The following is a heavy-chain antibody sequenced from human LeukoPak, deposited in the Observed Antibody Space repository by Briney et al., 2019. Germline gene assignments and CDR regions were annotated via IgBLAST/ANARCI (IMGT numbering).Heavy chain of an antibody. V-gene: IGHV3-21*01. J-gene: IGHJ4*02. CDR2: VSSGSSYM. Sequence: PGGSVRLSRGASVFTFSSYSMNWVRQAPGKGLECGSSVSSGSSYMYYADSVQGRFTIPRDHAKNLLYLQMNSLRAEDTAVYYCARSEWAFDYWGQGTLVTVSS. D-gene: IGHD1-26*01. CDR1: VFTFSSYS. CDR3: ARSEWAFDY.